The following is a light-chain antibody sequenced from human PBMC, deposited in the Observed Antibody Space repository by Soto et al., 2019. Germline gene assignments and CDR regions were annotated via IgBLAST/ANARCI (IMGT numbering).Light chain of an antibody. CDR2: GAS. V-gene: IGKV3-20*01. CDR1: QSVSNNY. J-gene: IGKJ1*01. Sequence: IVLARCPRTLSRWPEHRAPLTCRASQSVSNNYLAWYQQKPGQAPRLLIYGASNRATGIPDRFSGSGSGTDFTLTISRLEPEDFAVYYCQQYGSSGTFGQGTKVDIK. CDR3: QQYGSSGT.